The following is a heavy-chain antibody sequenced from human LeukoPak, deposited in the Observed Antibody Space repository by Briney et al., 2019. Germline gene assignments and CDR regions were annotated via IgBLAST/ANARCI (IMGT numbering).Heavy chain of an antibody. D-gene: IGHD6-25*01. V-gene: IGHV3-21*01. Sequence: GGSLRLSCAASGFTFSSYSMNWVRQAPGKGLEWVSSISSSSSYIYYADSVKGRFTISRDNAKNSLYLQMNSLRAEDTAVYYCARVSYSSGGFDYWGRGTLVTVSS. CDR3: ARVSYSSGGFDY. CDR2: ISSSSSYI. J-gene: IGHJ4*02. CDR1: GFTFSSYS.